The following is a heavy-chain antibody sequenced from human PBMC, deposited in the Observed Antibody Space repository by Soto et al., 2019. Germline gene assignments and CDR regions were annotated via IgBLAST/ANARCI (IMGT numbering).Heavy chain of an antibody. D-gene: IGHD3-9*01. V-gene: IGHV1-2*02. CDR2: INPNSGDT. J-gene: IGHJ6*02. CDR1: GYIFTGYH. CDR3: ARDARGTRGFDEMDI. Sequence: ASVEVSGKASGYIFTGYHMHWVRQAPGRGLEWMGWINPNSGDTEYAQNFQGRVTMTRDTSFNLVYMEMSGLMSDDTAVYYCARDARGTRGFDEMDIWGQGTTVTAP.